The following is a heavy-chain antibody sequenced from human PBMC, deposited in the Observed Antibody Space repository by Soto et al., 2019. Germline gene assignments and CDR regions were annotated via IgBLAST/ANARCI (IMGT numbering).Heavy chain of an antibody. J-gene: IGHJ3*02. CDR1: GFTVSSNY. CDR2: IYSGGST. D-gene: IGHD1-1*01. V-gene: IGHV3-66*01. CDR3: ARARGELEPEAFDI. Sequence: PGGSLRLSCAASGFTVSSNYMSWVRQAPGKGLEWVSVIYSGGSTYYADSVKGRFTISRDNSKNTLYLQMNSLRAEDTAVYYCARARGELEPEAFDIWGQGTMVTVSS.